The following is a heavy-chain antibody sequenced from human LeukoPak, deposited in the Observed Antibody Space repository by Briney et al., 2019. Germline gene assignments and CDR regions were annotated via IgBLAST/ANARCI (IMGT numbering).Heavy chain of an antibody. D-gene: IGHD1-20*01. CDR3: ARPYNWNDGYAFDI. Sequence: GGSLRLSCAASGFTFSSYSMNWVRRAPGKGLEWVSSISSSSSYIYYADSVKGRFTISRDNAKNSLYLQMNSLRAEDTAVYYCARPYNWNDGYAFDIWGQGTMVTVSS. CDR1: GFTFSSYS. V-gene: IGHV3-21*01. J-gene: IGHJ3*02. CDR2: ISSSSSYI.